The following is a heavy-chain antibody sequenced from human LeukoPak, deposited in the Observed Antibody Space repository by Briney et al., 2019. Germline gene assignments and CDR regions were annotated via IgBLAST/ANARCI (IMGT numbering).Heavy chain of an antibody. V-gene: IGHV3-30*18. Sequence: PGGFLRLSCAASGFTFSTYGMHWVRQAPGKGPEWVAVISNDGSNKYHAESVRGRFTISRDNSKNTLYLQMNSLRAEDTAVYYCTKDAGHCRGGSCYRQDYWGQGTLVTVSS. CDR1: GFTFSTYG. J-gene: IGHJ4*02. D-gene: IGHD2-15*01. CDR2: ISNDGSNK. CDR3: TKDAGHCRGGSCYRQDY.